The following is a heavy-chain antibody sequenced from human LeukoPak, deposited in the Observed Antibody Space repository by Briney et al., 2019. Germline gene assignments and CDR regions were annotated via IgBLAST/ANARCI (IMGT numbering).Heavy chain of an antibody. CDR3: ASAGYSSNWYPY. CDR2: IYHSGST. D-gene: IGHD6-13*01. Sequence: SETLSLTCAVSGGSISNSNWWSWVRQPPGKGLEWIGEIYHSGSTNYNPSLKSRVTISVDKSKNQFSLKLSSVTAADTAVYHCASAGYSSNWYPYWGQGTLVTVSS. V-gene: IGHV4-4*02. CDR1: GGSISNSNW. J-gene: IGHJ4*02.